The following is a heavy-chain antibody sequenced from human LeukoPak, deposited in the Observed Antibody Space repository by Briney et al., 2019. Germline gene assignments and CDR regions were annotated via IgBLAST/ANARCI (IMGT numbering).Heavy chain of an antibody. V-gene: IGHV3-74*01. CDR2: ITSDGSNT. CDR3: AELGITMIGGV. J-gene: IGHJ6*04. CDR1: GITFSSYW. D-gene: IGHD3-10*02. Sequence: GGSLRLSCAASGITFSSYWMHWVRHAPGKGLVWVSRITSDGSNTNYADSVKGRFTISRDNARNSLYLQMNSLRAEDTAVYYCAELGITMIGGVWGKGTTVTISS.